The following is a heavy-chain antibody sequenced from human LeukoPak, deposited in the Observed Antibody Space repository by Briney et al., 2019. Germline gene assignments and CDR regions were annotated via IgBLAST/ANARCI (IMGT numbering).Heavy chain of an antibody. D-gene: IGHD6-6*01. CDR1: GFMFSSYW. Sequence: GGSLRLSCEASGFMFSSYWMTWVRQAPGKGLEWVASIKLDGSESRYVDSVKGRFTISRDNDKKSLYLHMNSLRAEDTGVYYCARRGEVGSSSGDLYYYYYYMDVWGKGTTVTVSS. CDR2: IKLDGSES. J-gene: IGHJ6*03. CDR3: ARRGEVGSSSGDLYYYYYYMDV. V-gene: IGHV3-7*01.